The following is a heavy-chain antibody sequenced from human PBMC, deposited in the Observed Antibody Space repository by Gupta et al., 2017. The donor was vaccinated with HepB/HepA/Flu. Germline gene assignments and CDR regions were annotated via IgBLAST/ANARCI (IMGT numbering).Heavy chain of an antibody. CDR1: GRAFSGYY. V-gene: IGHV4-34*01. CDR2: INHSGST. D-gene: IGHD1-26*01. J-gene: IGHJ4*02. Sequence: QVQLQQWGAGLLKPSETLSLTCAVYGRAFSGYYGSWIRQPPGKGLEWIGEINHSGSTNYNPSLKSRVTISVDTSKNQFSLKLSSVTAADTAVYYCARGSQVGDYWGQGTLVTVSS. CDR3: ARGSQVGDY.